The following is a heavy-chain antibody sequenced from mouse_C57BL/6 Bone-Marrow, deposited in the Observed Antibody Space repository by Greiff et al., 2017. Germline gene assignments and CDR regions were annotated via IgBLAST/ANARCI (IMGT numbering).Heavy chain of an antibody. CDR1: GYTFTSYW. V-gene: IGHV1-69*01. CDR2: IDPSDSYT. J-gene: IGHJ2*01. D-gene: IGHD2-2*01. CDR3: AREDNGYYPDY. Sequence: QVQLQQPGAELVMPGASVKLSCKASGYTFTSYWMHWVKQRPGKGLEWIGEIDPSDSYTNYNQKFKGKSTLTVDNSSSTAYMQLSSLTSEDAAVYYCAREDNGYYPDYWGQGTTLTVSS.